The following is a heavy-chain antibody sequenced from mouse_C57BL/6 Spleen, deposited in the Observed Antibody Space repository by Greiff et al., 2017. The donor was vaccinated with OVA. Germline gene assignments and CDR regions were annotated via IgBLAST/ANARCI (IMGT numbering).Heavy chain of an antibody. D-gene: IGHD1-1*01. J-gene: IGHJ1*03. CDR1: GYSFTSYY. CDR2: IYPGSGNT. Sequence: VQLVESGPELVKPGASVKISCKASGYSFTSYYIHWVKQRPGQGLEWIGWIYPGSGNTKYNEKFKGKATLTADTSSSTAYMQLSRLTSEDSAVYYSAGGYGGYFDVWGTGTTVTVSS. CDR3: AGGYGGYFDV. V-gene: IGHV1-66*01.